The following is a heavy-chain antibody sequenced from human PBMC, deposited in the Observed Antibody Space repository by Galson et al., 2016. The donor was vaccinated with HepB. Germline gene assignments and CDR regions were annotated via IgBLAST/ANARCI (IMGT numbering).Heavy chain of an antibody. CDR1: GFTFSDYP. V-gene: IGHV3-11*04. CDR3: VRVAAGGNFFDY. D-gene: IGHD3-16*01. CDR2: ISSGGDIT. Sequence: SLRLSCAASGFTFSDYPMSWIRQAPGKGLQWLSHISSGGDITYYADSVRGRFTVSRDNSKNSLYLQMNILRAEDTAIYYCVRVAAGGNFFDYWSQGTLVTVSS. J-gene: IGHJ4*02.